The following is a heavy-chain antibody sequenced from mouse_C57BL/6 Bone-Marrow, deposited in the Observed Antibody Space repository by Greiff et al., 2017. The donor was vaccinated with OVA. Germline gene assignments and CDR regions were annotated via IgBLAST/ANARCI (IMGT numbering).Heavy chain of an antibody. Sequence: VQLKESGPELVKPGASVKMSCKASGYTFTDYNMHWVKQSHGKSLEWIGYINPNNGGTSYNQKFKGKATLTVNKSSSTAYMGLRSLTSEDSAVYYCARSCYGSIPYYAMDYWGQGTSVTVSS. V-gene: IGHV1-22*01. CDR3: ARSCYGSIPYYAMDY. CDR2: INPNNGGT. CDR1: GYTFTDYN. D-gene: IGHD1-1*01. J-gene: IGHJ4*01.